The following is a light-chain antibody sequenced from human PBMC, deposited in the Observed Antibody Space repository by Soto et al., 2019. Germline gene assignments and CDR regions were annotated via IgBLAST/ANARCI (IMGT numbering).Light chain of an antibody. V-gene: IGKV1-5*01. J-gene: IGKJ1*01. CDR1: QSISRW. CDR3: KKYSSYWR. Sequence: IQMTQSPSTLSASVGDRVTITCRARQSISRWLAWYQQKPGKAPKLLIHDATSLESGVPSRFSGSGFGTEFTLTISSLKHDDSETYSCKKYSSYWRLAQGAKV. CDR2: DAT.